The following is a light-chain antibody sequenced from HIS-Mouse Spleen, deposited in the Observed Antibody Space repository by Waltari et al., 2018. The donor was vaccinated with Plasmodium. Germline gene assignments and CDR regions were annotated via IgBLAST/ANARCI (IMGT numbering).Light chain of an antibody. V-gene: IGKV4-1*01. CDR1: KSVLYSSKNKNY. J-gene: IGKJ2*01. CDR3: QKYYSTPYT. CDR2: WAS. Sequence: DIVMTQSPDSLAVSLGERATINCKSSKSVLYSSKNKNYLAWYQQKPGQPPKLLIYWASTRESGVPDRFSGSGAGTDFTLTISSLQAEDVAVYYCQKYYSTPYTFGQGTKLEIK.